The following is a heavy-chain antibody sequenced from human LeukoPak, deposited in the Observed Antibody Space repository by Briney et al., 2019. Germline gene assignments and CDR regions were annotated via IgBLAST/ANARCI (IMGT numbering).Heavy chain of an antibody. J-gene: IGHJ6*03. CDR2: IANDGRDK. CDR3: ARVGGLSSKPYYYYYMDV. CDR1: GFSFSSYG. Sequence: GGSLRLSCAASGFSFSSYGMYWVRQAPGKGPEWVAVIANDGRDKYQADSVKGRFIISRDNSKNTLYLQMNSLRAEDTAVYYCARVGGLSSKPYYYYYMDVWGKGTTVTVSS. V-gene: IGHV3-30*03. D-gene: IGHD6-6*01.